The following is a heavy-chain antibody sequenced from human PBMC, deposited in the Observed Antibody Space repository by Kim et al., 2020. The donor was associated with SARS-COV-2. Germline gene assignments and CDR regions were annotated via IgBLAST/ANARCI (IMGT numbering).Heavy chain of an antibody. J-gene: IGHJ5*02. Sequence: VKSRITINPDTSKNQFSLQLNSVTPEDTAVYYCARDYYGSGSYLKTNWFDPWGQGTLVTVSS. V-gene: IGHV6-1*01. D-gene: IGHD3-10*01. CDR3: ARDYYGSGSYLKTNWFDP.